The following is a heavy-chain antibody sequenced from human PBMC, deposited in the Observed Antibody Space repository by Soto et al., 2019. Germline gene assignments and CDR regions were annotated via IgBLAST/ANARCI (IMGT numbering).Heavy chain of an antibody. V-gene: IGHV1-2*02. CDR3: TRENIENSDGLYDAFDI. CDR2: MNPKSGGA. Sequence: ASVKVSCKTSGYTFTDYYTHLVRQAPGQGLEWMGWMNPKSGGAYFAQKFQGRVTLTRDTSIGTAYIEVNSLTSDDTAVYFCTRENIENSDGLYDAFDIWGQGTTVTVSS. D-gene: IGHD5-18*01. J-gene: IGHJ3*02. CDR1: GYTFTDYY.